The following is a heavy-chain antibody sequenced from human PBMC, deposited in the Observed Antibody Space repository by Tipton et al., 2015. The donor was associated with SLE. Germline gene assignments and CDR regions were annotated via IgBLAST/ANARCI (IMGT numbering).Heavy chain of an antibody. D-gene: IGHD6-19*01. CDR2: IYTSGST. V-gene: IGHV4-61*02. CDR3: ARGPARGSSGWYDGDDY. CDR1: GGSISSGSYY. Sequence: TLSLTCTVSGGSISSGSYYWSWIRQPAGKGLEWIGGIYTSGSTNYNPSLKSRVTISVDTSKNQFSLKLSSVTAADTAVYYCARGPARGSSGWYDGDDYWGQGTLVTVSS. J-gene: IGHJ4*02.